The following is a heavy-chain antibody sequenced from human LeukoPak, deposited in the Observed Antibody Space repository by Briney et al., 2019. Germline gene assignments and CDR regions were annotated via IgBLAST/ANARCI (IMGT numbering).Heavy chain of an antibody. CDR1: GGSISSYY. CDR3: AKDSGSSGYYGFDY. CDR2: ISWNSGSI. D-gene: IGHD3-22*01. Sequence: LFLTCTVSGGSISSYYWSWIRQPPGKGLEWVSGISWNSGSIGYADSVKGRFTISRDNAKNSLYLQMNSLRAEDTALYYCAKDSGSSGYYGFDYWGQGTLVTVSS. J-gene: IGHJ4*02. V-gene: IGHV3-9*01.